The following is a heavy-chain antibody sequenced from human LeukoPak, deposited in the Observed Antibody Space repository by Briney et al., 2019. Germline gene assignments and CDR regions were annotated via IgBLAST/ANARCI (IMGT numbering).Heavy chain of an antibody. CDR3: AKEESFHDKVFDY. J-gene: IGHJ4*02. V-gene: IGHV3-20*04. Sequence: GGSLRLSCAASGFTFDDYGMSWVRQAPGKGLEWVSDINWNGGSTGYADSVKGRFTISRDNAKNSLYLQMNSLRPEDTAFYYCAKEESFHDKVFDYWGQGTLVTVSS. D-gene: IGHD5/OR15-5a*01. CDR2: INWNGGST. CDR1: GFTFDDYG.